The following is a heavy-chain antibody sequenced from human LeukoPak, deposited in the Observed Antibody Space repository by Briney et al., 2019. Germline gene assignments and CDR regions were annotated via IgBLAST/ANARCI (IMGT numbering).Heavy chain of an antibody. CDR1: EFFVGSNY. V-gene: IGHV3-53*05. J-gene: IGHJ4*02. CDR3: AKDAGYCSGGSCYDIFDY. D-gene: IGHD2-15*01. CDR2: IYSGGST. Sequence: PGGSLRLSCAASEFFVGSNYMTWVRQAPGKGLEWVSLIYSGGSTYYADSVKGRFTISRDNSKNSLYLQMNSLRTEDTALYYCAKDAGYCSGGSCYDIFDYWGQGTLVTVSS.